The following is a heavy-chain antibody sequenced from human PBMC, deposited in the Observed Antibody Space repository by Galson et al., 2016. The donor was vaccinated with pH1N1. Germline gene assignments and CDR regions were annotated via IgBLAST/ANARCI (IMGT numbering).Heavy chain of an antibody. J-gene: IGHJ4*02. D-gene: IGHD3-10*01. V-gene: IGHV1-69*13. CDR2: IIPVFGKV. CDR1: GDTFSTYG. CDR3: AREGTVVSYCDY. Sequence: SVKVSCKASGDTFSTYGIAWVRQAPGQGLEWMGRIIPVFGKVDCAQKFQDRVTFSADESTKTAYMELSSLRSEDTAVYFCAREGTVVSYCDYWGQGTLVTVSS.